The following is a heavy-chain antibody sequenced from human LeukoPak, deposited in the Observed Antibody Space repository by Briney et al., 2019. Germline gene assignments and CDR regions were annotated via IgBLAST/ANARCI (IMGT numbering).Heavy chain of an antibody. J-gene: IGHJ4*02. D-gene: IGHD1-26*01. CDR3: AREWLTAGATDY. CDR2: INSDGSST. Sequence: SGGSLRLSCVASGCTFSSYWMHWVRQAPGKGLVWVSRINSDGSSTSYADSVKGRFTISRDNAKNTLYLQMNSLRAEDTAVYYCAREWLTAGATDYWGQGTLVTVSS. V-gene: IGHV3-74*01. CDR1: GCTFSSYW.